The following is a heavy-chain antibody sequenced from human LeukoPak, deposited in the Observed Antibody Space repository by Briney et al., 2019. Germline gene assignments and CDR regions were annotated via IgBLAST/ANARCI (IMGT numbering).Heavy chain of an antibody. CDR1: GFTFSSYS. CDR3: ASGMAVAATRDY. Sequence: GGSLRLXCAASGFTFSSYSMNWGRQAPGKGLEWVSSISSSSSYIYYADSVKGRFTISRDNAKNSLYLQMNSLRAEDTAVYYCASGMAVAATRDYWGQGTLVTVSS. V-gene: IGHV3-21*01. J-gene: IGHJ4*02. D-gene: IGHD6-19*01. CDR2: ISSSSSYI.